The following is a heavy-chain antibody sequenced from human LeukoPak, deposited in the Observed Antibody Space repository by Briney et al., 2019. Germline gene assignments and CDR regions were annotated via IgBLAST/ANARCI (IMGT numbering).Heavy chain of an antibody. CDR2: ISGSGGST. CDR1: GFTFSSYA. D-gene: IGHD5-18*01. CDR3: AKVTSLTAMVLDS. J-gene: IGHJ4*02. Sequence: GGSLRLSCAASGFTFSSYAMSWVRQAPGKGLEWVSAISGSGGSTYYADSVKGRFTISRDNSKNTLHLQMNSLGAEDTAVYYCAKVTSLTAMVLDSWGQGALVTVSS. V-gene: IGHV3-23*01.